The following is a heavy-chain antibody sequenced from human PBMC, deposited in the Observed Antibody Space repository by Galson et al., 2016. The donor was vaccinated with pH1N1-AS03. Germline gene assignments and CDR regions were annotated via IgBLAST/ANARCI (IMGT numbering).Heavy chain of an antibody. D-gene: IGHD4-17*01. V-gene: IGHV4-34*01. Sequence: SETLSLTCGVYGGSFGGYYWSWIRQPPGKGLGWIGEINHSGSTNYNPSLKSRVTISRDTSKKQFSLNLSSVTAADTAVYYCASHGDYFAGRDYWGQGTLVTVSS. CDR3: ASHGDYFAGRDY. J-gene: IGHJ4*02. CDR1: GGSFGGYY. CDR2: INHSGST.